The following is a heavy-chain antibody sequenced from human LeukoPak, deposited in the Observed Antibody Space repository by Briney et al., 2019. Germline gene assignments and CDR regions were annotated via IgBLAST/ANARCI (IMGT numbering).Heavy chain of an antibody. CDR2: INHSGST. CDR3: ARSMDDFWSGYYP. J-gene: IGHJ4*02. Sequence: SETLSLTCAVYGGSFSGYYWSWIRQPPGKGLEWIGEINHSGSTNYNPSLKSRVTISVDTSKNQFSLELSSVTAADTAVYYCARSMDDFWSGYYPWGQGTLVTVSS. CDR1: GGSFSGYY. D-gene: IGHD3-3*01. V-gene: IGHV4-34*01.